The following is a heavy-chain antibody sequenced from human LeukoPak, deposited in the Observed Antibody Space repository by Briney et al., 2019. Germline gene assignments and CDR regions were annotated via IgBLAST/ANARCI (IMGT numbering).Heavy chain of an antibody. J-gene: IGHJ4*02. CDR3: ARGHYYGSGSYYNSFDY. Sequence: GGSLRLSCAASGFTFSSYVMHWVRQAPGKGLEWVAVLSYDGTNKYYADSVKGRFTISRDNSKNTLYLRMNSLRAEDTAVYYCARGHYYGSGSYYNSFDYWGQGTLVTVSS. D-gene: IGHD3-10*01. CDR2: LSYDGTNK. V-gene: IGHV3-30-3*01. CDR1: GFTFSSYV.